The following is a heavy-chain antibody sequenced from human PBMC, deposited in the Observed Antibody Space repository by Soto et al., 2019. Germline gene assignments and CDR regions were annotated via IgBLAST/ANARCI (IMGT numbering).Heavy chain of an antibody. CDR1: GFAFSSYW. CDR3: ARVGQGRYYFDY. Sequence: EVHLVESGGGSVQPGGSLKLSCAGSGFAFSSYWIHWVRQVPGKGLVWVSRINGDGSTTSYADSVRGRFTISRDNAKDTLYLQMNSLRAEATALYYCARVGQGRYYFDYLGQGTLVTVSS. CDR2: INGDGSTT. J-gene: IGHJ4*02. V-gene: IGHV3-74*01.